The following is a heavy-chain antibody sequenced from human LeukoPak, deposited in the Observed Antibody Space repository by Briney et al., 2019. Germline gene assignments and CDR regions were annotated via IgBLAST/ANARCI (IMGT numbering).Heavy chain of an antibody. CDR2: ISAYNGNT. Sequence: GASVKVSCKASGYTFTSYGISWVRQAPGQGLEWMGWISAYNGNTNYAQKLQGRVTMTTDTSTSTAYMELRSLRSDDTAVYYCARQEGYCSSTSCYFDYWGQGTLVTVSS. J-gene: IGHJ4*02. D-gene: IGHD2-2*01. V-gene: IGHV1-18*01. CDR1: GYTFTSYG. CDR3: ARQEGYCSSTSCYFDY.